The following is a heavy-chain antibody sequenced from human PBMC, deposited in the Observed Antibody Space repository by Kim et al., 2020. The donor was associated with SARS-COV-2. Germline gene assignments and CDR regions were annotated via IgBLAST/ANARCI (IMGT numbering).Heavy chain of an antibody. Sequence: SVKVSCKASGGTFSSYAISWVRQAPGQGLEWMGGIIPIFGTANYAQKFQGRVTITADDSTSTAYMELSSLRSEDTAVYFCAREVEYCGGDCYSFDYWGQGTLVAVFS. CDR2: IIPIFGTA. D-gene: IGHD2-21*02. CDR1: GGTFSSYA. V-gene: IGHV1-69*13. J-gene: IGHJ4*02. CDR3: AREVEYCGGDCYSFDY.